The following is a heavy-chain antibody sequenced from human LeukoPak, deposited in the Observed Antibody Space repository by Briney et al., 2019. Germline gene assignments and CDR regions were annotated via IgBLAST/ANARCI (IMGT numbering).Heavy chain of an antibody. V-gene: IGHV5-51*01. D-gene: IGHD5-24*01. Sequence: GESLKISCKGSGYSFTSYWIAWVRQMPGKGLEWMGIIYPGDSDTRYSPSFQGQVTISADKSISTAYLPWNSLKASATAMFYCAGPVEMFTLGDASDIWGPGKIGTVSS. J-gene: IGHJ3*02. CDR3: AGPVEMFTLGDASDI. CDR1: GYSFTSYW. CDR2: IYPGDSDT.